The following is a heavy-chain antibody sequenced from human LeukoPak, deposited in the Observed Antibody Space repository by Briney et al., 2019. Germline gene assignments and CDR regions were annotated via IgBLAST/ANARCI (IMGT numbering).Heavy chain of an antibody. CDR1: GFPFSDYA. CDR2: IIGSGAST. J-gene: IGHJ4*02. CDR3: AKARIQPWLRGANDY. V-gene: IGHV3-23*01. D-gene: IGHD5-18*01. Sequence: GGSLRLSCAASGFPFSDYAMSWVRQAPGKGLEWVSLIIGSGASTYYADSVKGRFTISRDNSKNTLYPQMNSLRAEDTAFYYCAKARIQPWLRGANDYWGQGTLVTVSS.